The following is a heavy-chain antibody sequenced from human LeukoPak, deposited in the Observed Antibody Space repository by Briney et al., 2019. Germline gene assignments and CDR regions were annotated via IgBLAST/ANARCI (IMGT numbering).Heavy chain of an antibody. V-gene: IGHV3-74*01. D-gene: IGHD6-13*01. J-gene: IGHJ6*03. Sequence: GGSLRLSCAASGFTFSSYWMHWVRQAPGKGLVWVSRINTDGSSTSYADSVKGRFTISRDNAKNTLYLQMNSLRAEDTAVYYCARVGIAAAGTIRYYYYYMDVWGKGTTVTVSS. CDR1: GFTFSSYW. CDR2: INTDGSST. CDR3: ARVGIAAAGTIRYYYYYMDV.